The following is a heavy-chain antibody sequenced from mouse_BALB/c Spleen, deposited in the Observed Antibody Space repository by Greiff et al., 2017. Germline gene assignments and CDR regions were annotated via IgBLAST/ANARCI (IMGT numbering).Heavy chain of an antibody. Sequence: VQLQQPGAELVKPGASVKLSCKASGYTFTSYWMHWVKQRPGQGLEWIGEIDPSDSYTNYNQKFKGKATLTVDKSSSTAYMQLSSLTSEDSAVYYCARRWGGYYWYFDVWGAGTTVTVSS. J-gene: IGHJ1*01. D-gene: IGHD1-1*02. CDR2: IDPSDSYT. CDR3: ARRWGGYYWYFDV. V-gene: IGHV1-69*02. CDR1: GYTFTSYW.